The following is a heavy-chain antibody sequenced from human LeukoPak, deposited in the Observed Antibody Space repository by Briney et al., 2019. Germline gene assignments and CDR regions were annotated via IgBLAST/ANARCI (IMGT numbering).Heavy chain of an antibody. CDR2: ISGSGRST. V-gene: IGHV3-23*01. CDR1: GFSFTSYA. Sequence: GGSLRLSCAASGFSFTSYAMNWVRQAPGKGLEWVSAISGSGRSTYSADSVRGRFTTSRDNSKNILYLQMNNLRGEDTAVYYCAKAGARGNVNRFDSWGQGTLVTVSS. J-gene: IGHJ5*01. CDR3: AKAGARGNVNRFDS. D-gene: IGHD1-1*01.